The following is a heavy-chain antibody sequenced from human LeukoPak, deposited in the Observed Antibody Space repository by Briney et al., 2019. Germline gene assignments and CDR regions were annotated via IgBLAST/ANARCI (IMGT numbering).Heavy chain of an antibody. CDR3: ARPFFYGSGSHYLNYFDY. V-gene: IGHV5-51*01. J-gene: IGHJ4*02. Sequence: GESLKISCKGSGYSFTSYWIGWVRQMPGKGLEWMGIVYPGDSDTGYSPSFQGQVTISADKSISTAYLQWSSLKASDTAMYYCARPFFYGSGSHYLNYFDYWGQGTLVTVSS. D-gene: IGHD3-10*01. CDR2: VYPGDSDT. CDR1: GYSFTSYW.